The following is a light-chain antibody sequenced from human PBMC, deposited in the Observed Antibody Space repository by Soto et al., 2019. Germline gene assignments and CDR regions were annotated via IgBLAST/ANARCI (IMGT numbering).Light chain of an antibody. V-gene: IGKV1-39*01. CDR2: PPS. J-gene: IGKJ5*01. CDR1: QSIFSS. CDR3: QQSYSTPIT. Sequence: IQMTQSPSSLSASVGDRVTITCRAGQSIFSSFLNWYQQKPGRAPKLLIYPPSTLQSGVPSRFSGSGSGTDFTLTISSLQPEDFATYFCQQSYSTPITFGQGTRLEIK.